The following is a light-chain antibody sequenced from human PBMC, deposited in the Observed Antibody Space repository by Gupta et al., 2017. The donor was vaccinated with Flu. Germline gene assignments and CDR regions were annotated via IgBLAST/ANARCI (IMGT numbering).Light chain of an antibody. Sequence: EIVLTQSPGTLSLYPGERANLSCRASQTVTNNYLAWYQQKPGQAPRLLIYDTSSRATVSPDRFSGSGSGTEFTLTISRLEPEDFAVYYCQHEGYSLFTFGHGTKVVIK. CDR2: DTS. J-gene: IGKJ3*01. CDR3: QHEGYSLFT. CDR1: QTVTNNY. V-gene: IGKV3-20*01.